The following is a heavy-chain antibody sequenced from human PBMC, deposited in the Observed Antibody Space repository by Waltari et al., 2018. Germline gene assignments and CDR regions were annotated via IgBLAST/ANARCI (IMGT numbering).Heavy chain of an antibody. D-gene: IGHD1-1*01. CDR2: IYHSGST. CDR1: GYSISSGYY. V-gene: IGHV4-38-2*01. J-gene: IGHJ4*02. Sequence: QVQLQESGPGLVKPSETLSLTCAVSGYSISSGYYWGWIRQPPGKGLEWIGSIYHSGSTYYNPSLKSRVTISVDTSKNQFSLKLSSVTAADTAVYYCARTLRKNWNDLIFDCWGQGTLVTVSS. CDR3: ARTLRKNWNDLIFDC.